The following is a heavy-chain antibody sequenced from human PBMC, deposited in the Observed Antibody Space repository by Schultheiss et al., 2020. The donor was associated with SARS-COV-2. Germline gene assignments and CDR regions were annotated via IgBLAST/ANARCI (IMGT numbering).Heavy chain of an antibody. D-gene: IGHD3-9*01. CDR2: IFSNDEK. J-gene: IGHJ5*02. CDR1: GFSLSTSGMC. CDR3: AHTAILYDILTTGSWFDP. Sequence: SGPTLVKPTQTLTLTCTFSGFSLSTSGMCVSWIRQPPGKALEWLAHIFSNDEKSYSTSLKTRLTISKDTSKNQVVLTMTNMDPVDTATYYCAHTAILYDILTTGSWFDPWGQGTLVTVSS. V-gene: IGHV2-70*12.